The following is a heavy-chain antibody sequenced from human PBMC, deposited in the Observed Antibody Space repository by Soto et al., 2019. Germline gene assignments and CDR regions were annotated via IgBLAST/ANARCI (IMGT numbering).Heavy chain of an antibody. J-gene: IGHJ6*03. Sequence: ASVKVSCKASGYTFTSYGISWVRQAPGQGLEWMGWISAYNGNTNYAQKLQGRVTMTTDTSTSKAYMELRSLRSDDTAVYYCARMPRDIVVVVAAPPTSYYYYMDVWGKGTTVTVSS. CDR2: ISAYNGNT. CDR1: GYTFTSYG. D-gene: IGHD2-15*01. V-gene: IGHV1-18*01. CDR3: ARMPRDIVVVVAAPPTSYYYYMDV.